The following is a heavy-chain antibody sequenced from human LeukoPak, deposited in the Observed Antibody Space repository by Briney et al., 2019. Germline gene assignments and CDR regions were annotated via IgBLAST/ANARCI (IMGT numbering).Heavy chain of an antibody. CDR2: IIPILGIA. D-gene: IGHD4-17*01. CDR1: GGTFSSYT. CDR3: AREKDYGDYYFDY. V-gene: IGHV1-69*02. J-gene: IGHJ4*02. Sequence: ASVKVSCKASGGTFSSYTISWVRQAPGQGLEWMGRIIPILGIANYAQKFQGRVTITRDTSASTAYMELSSLRSEDTAVYYCAREKDYGDYYFDYWGQGTLVTVSS.